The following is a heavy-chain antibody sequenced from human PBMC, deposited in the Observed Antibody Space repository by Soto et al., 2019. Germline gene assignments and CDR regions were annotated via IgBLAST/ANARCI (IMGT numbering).Heavy chain of an antibody. CDR2: LTPILDLA. D-gene: IGHD3-22*01. V-gene: IGHV1-69*02. J-gene: IGHJ4*02. Sequence: QVQLVQSGAEVKKPGSSVRVSCQASGGTFTTYTTTWVRQAPGQGLEWMGRLTPILDLAKYAQKFQGRLTITADTSTNTAFMDLNSLTFDDTAVYYCVRDKGLVDWGQGTLVTVSS. CDR3: VRDKGLVD. CDR1: GGTFTTYT.